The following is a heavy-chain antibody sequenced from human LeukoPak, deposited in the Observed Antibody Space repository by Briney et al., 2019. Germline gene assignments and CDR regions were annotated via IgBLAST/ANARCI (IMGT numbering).Heavy chain of an antibody. D-gene: IGHD5-12*01. Sequence: GGSLRLSCAASGFTFSSYSMNWVRQAPGKGLEWVSSISSSSSYIYYADSVKGRFTISRDNAKNSLYLQMNSLRAEDTAVYYCATDIVATIETEYDYWGQGTLVTVSS. J-gene: IGHJ4*02. V-gene: IGHV3-21*01. CDR3: ATDIVATIETEYDY. CDR2: ISSSSSYI. CDR1: GFTFSSYS.